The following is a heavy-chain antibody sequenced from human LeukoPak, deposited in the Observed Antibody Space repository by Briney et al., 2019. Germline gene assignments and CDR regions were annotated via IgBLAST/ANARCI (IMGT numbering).Heavy chain of an antibody. J-gene: IGHJ4*02. Sequence: PSETLSLTCGVYGGSFSGFYWSWIRQPPGKGLEWIGEINHSGRTNYNPSLKSRVTISVDTSKNQFSLKLSSVTAADTAVYYCASLNRDGYNRGVDYWGQGTLVTVSS. CDR3: ASLNRDGYNRGVDY. CDR2: INHSGRT. D-gene: IGHD5-24*01. CDR1: GGSFSGFY. V-gene: IGHV4-34*01.